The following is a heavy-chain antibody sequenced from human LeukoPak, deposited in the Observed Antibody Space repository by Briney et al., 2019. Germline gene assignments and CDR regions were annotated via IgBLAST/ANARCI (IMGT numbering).Heavy chain of an antibody. V-gene: IGHV5-51*01. D-gene: IGHD5-18*01. CDR3: ARQTPVDTAMVTSMDY. Sequence: GESLKISCKGSGYSFTSYWIGWVRQMPGKGLEWMGIIYPGDSDTRYSPSFQAQVTISANKSISTAYLKWSSLKASDTAMYYCARQTPVDTAMVTSMDYWGQGTLVTVSS. CDR2: IYPGDSDT. J-gene: IGHJ4*02. CDR1: GYSFTSYW.